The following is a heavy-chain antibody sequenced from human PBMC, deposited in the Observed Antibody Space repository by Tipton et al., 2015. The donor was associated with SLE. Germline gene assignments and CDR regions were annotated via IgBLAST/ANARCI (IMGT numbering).Heavy chain of an antibody. J-gene: IGHJ6*02. CDR3: ARNLGSYYGMDV. CDR1: GFTFSSYA. D-gene: IGHD3-16*01. CDR2: IRGSGSGT. Sequence: SLRLSCAASGFTFSSYAMSWVRQVPGKGLEWVSAIRGSGSGTYYADSVKGRFTISRDNSKNTLYLQMNSLRAEDTAVYYCARNLGSYYGMDVWGQGTTVTVSS. V-gene: IGHV3-23*01.